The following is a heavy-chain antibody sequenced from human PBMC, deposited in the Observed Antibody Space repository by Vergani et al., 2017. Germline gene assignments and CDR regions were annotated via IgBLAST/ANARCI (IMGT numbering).Heavy chain of an antibody. Sequence: QVQLQESGPGLVKPSQTLSLTCTVSGGSISSGGYYWSWIRQHPGKGLEWIGYIYYSGSTYYNPSLKSRVTISVDTSKNQFSLKLSSVTAADTAVYYCASRGYSYGQRRYGSGSYPTPFDYWGQGTLVTVSS. D-gene: IGHD3-10*01. J-gene: IGHJ4*02. CDR1: GGSISSGGYY. CDR2: IYYSGST. CDR3: ASRGYSYGQRRYGSGSYPTPFDY. V-gene: IGHV4-31*03.